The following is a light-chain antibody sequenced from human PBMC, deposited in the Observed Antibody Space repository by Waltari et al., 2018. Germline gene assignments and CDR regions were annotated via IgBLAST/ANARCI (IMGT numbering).Light chain of an antibody. Sequence: DIQMTQSPSSVSASVGDTVTITCRASQGISIWLAWYQQKPGRTPDLLIYAASSLQSGVPSRFSGSGSGTDFTLTITRLQPEDFATYYCQQANSFPFTFGGGTKVEI. V-gene: IGKV1D-12*01. CDR2: AAS. CDR1: QGISIW. CDR3: QQANSFPFT. J-gene: IGKJ4*01.